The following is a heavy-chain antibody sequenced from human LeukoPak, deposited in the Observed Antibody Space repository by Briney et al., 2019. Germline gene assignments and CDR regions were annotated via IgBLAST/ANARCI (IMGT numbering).Heavy chain of an antibody. Sequence: GGSLRLSCAASGFTFSTYSMNWVRQAPGKGLEWVSYIDSSSSTIYYADSVKGRFTVSRDNAKNSLYLQMNSLRDEDTAIYYRTRYQYSSGRDFDYWGQGTLVTVSS. J-gene: IGHJ4*02. CDR3: TRYQYSSGRDFDY. D-gene: IGHD6-19*01. CDR1: GFTFSTYS. CDR2: IDSSSSTI. V-gene: IGHV3-48*02.